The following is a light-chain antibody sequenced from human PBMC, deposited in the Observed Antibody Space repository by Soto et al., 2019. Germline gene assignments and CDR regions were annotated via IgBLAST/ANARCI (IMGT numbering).Light chain of an antibody. CDR3: GAWDTSLSGGV. CDR1: SSNIGSDF. CDR2: EDN. Sequence: QSVLTQPPSVSAAPGQTVTISCSGSSSNIGSDFVSWYQQLPRTAPKLLIYEDNKRPSGIPDRFSGSKSGTSATLGITGLQTGDEADYYCGAWDTSLSGGVFGGGTKVTVL. J-gene: IGLJ2*01. V-gene: IGLV1-51*02.